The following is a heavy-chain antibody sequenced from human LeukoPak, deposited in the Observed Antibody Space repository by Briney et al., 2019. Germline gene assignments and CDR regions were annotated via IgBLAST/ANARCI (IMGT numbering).Heavy chain of an antibody. J-gene: IGHJ4*02. CDR2: MNPNSGNT. CDR1: GYTFTSYD. V-gene: IGHV1-8*01. D-gene: IGHD6-13*01. Sequence: ASVKVSCKASGYTFTSYDINWVRQATGQGLEWMGWMNPNSGNTGYAQKFQGRVTMTRNTSISTAYMELSSLRSEDTAVYYCARGNVVSAAGDYWGQGTLVTVSS. CDR3: ARGNVVSAAGDY.